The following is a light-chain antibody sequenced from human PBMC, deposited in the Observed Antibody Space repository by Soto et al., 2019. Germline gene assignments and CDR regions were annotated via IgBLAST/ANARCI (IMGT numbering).Light chain of an antibody. Sequence: EILLTQSPVTLSLSPGQRATLSCRSSQSVSSSLAWYQQKPGQAPRLLMYGLSTRATGIPARFSGSGSGTEFTLTINSLQSEDFAVYYCQQYNNWWTFGQGTKVDIK. CDR2: GLS. V-gene: IGKV3-15*01. CDR3: QQYNNWWT. J-gene: IGKJ1*01. CDR1: QSVSSS.